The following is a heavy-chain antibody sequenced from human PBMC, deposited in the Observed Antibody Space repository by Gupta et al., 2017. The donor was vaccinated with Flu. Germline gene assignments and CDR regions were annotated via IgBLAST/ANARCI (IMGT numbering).Heavy chain of an antibody. CDR3: ARDQYTKSFGQIDF. V-gene: IGHV3-21*02. CDR2: ISKNGIII. Sequence: EVQLVESGGGLVKPGEALRLSCAGSGFIFSDYSMNWVRQAPGEGLQWVSSISKNGIIIHYADSVEGRFTISRDDAKDVVFLEMKDLRPEDTALYYCARDQYTKSFGQIDFWGRGTQVTVSS. CDR1: GFIFSDYS. D-gene: IGHD3-10*01. J-gene: IGHJ4*02.